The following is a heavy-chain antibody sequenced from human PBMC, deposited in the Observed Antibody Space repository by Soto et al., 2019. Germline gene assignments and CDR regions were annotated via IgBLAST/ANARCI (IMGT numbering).Heavy chain of an antibody. CDR2: INPSGGST. D-gene: IGHD3-22*01. V-gene: IGHV1-46*01. J-gene: IGHJ5*02. CDR1: GYTFTSYY. CDR3: ARGPGGYDSSGYLPNWFDP. Sequence: ASVKVSCKASGYTFTSYYMHWVLQAPGQGLEWMGIINPSGGSTSYAQKFQGRVTMTRDTSTSTVYMELSSLRSEDTAVYYCARGPGGYDSSGYLPNWFDPWGRGTLVTVSS.